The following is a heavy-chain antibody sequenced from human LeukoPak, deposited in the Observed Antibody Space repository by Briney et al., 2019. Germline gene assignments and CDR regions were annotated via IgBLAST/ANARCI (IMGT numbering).Heavy chain of an antibody. CDR1: GFTFSTYS. Sequence: GGSLRLSCAASGFTFSTYSMNWVRQAPGKGLEWVSSFGTRSTSIYHAGSVKGRFAISRDNAKNSLYLQMNSLRAEDTALYYCAREVSEGFDFWGQGTLVTVSS. J-gene: IGHJ4*02. CDR3: AREVSEGFDF. D-gene: IGHD3-22*01. CDR2: FGTRSTSI. V-gene: IGHV3-21*01.